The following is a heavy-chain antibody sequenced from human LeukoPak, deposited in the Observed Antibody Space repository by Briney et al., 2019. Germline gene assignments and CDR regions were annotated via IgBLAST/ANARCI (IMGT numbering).Heavy chain of an antibody. Sequence: SETLSLTCAVYGGSFSGYYWSWIRQPPEKGLEWIGEINHSGSTNYNPSLKSRVTISVDTSKNQFSLKLSSVTAADTAVYYCARGRDYGDYVWGQGTLVTVSS. D-gene: IGHD4-17*01. CDR2: INHSGST. CDR1: GGSFSGYY. CDR3: ARGRDYGDYV. J-gene: IGHJ4*02. V-gene: IGHV4-34*01.